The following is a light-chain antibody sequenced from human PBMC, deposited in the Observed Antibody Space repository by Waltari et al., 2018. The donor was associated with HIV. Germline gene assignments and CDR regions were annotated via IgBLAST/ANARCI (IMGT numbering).Light chain of an antibody. J-gene: IGKJ2*01. Sequence: DIQMTQSRSSLSASVGDRTTITCRASQSISNYLNLYQQKPGRAPNLLIYEASSLQSGVPPRFSGSGSGTDFTLTISSLQPEDFATYYCQQSYTKPPTFGQGTNLEIK. CDR1: QSISNY. CDR3: QQSYTKPPT. V-gene: IGKV1-39*01. CDR2: EAS.